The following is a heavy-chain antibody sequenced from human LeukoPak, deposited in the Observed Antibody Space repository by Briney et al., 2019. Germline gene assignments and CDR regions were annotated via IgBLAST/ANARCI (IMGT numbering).Heavy chain of an antibody. D-gene: IGHD4-23*01. CDR3: ASGLRTPGANSDYYYYGMDV. CDR2: IYPGDSDT. V-gene: IGHV5-51*01. CDR1: GYSFTSYW. J-gene: IGHJ6*02. Sequence: GESLKISCKGSGYSFTSYWIGWVRQMPGKGLEWMGIIYPGDSDTRYSPSFQGQVTISADKSISTAYLQWSSLKASDTAMYYCASGLRTPGANSDYYYYGMDVWGQGTTVTVSS.